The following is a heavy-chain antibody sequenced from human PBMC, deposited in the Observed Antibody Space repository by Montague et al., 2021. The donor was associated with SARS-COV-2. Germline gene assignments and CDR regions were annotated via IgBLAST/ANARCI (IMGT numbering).Heavy chain of an antibody. CDR3: ATGRGGGYYYGMDV. CDR2: ISYDGGNK. D-gene: IGHD3-16*01. V-gene: IGHV3-30-3*01. J-gene: IGHJ6*02. Sequence: SLRPSCAASGFTFSSYAMHWVRQAPGKGLEWVAVISYDGGNKYYXXSLKGRFTISRDNSKNTLYLQMNSLRAEDTAVYYCATGRGGGYYYGMDVWGQGTTVTVSS. CDR1: GFTFSSYA.